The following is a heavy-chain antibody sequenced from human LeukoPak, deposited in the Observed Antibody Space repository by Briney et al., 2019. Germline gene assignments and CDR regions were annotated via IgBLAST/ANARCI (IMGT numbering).Heavy chain of an antibody. CDR1: GYTFTGYY. J-gene: IGHJ6*03. CDR2: INPNSGGT. Sequence: ASVKVSCKASGYTFTGYYMHWVRQAPGQGLEWMGWINPNSGGTDYAQKFQGRVTMTRDTSISTAYMDLSSLRSDDSAVYYCARGDVYYYYMDVWGKGTTVTISS. V-gene: IGHV1-2*02. CDR3: ARGDVYYYYMDV.